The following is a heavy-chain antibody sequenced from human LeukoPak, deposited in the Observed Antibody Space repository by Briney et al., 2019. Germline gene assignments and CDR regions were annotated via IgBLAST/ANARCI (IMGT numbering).Heavy chain of an antibody. CDR3: AKATRSSLVASFDV. V-gene: IGHV3-9*01. CDR1: GFTFDNSA. Sequence: PGRSLRLSCAASGFTFDNSAMHWVRQAPGKGLEWASGISWNSAGIHYADSVKGRFTISRDNAKNSLYLQMNSLRAEDTALYYCAKATRSSLVASFDVWGQGTMVTVSS. D-gene: IGHD2-8*02. CDR2: ISWNSAGI. J-gene: IGHJ3*01.